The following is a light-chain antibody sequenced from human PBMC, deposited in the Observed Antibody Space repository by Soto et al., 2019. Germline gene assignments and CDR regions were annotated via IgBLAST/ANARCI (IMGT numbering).Light chain of an antibody. Sequence: QSVLTQPPSASGTPGQRGTISCSGSSSNIGSNYVYWYQQHPGKAPKLMIYEGSKRPSGFSNRFSGSKSGNTASLTISGLQAEDEADYYCCSYAGSSTYVVFGGGTKLTVL. V-gene: IGLV2-23*01. J-gene: IGLJ2*01. CDR2: EGS. CDR3: CSYAGSSTYVV. CDR1: SSNIGSNY.